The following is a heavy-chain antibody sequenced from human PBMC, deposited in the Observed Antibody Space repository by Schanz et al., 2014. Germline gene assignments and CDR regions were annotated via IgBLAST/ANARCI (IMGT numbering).Heavy chain of an antibody. CDR2: ISDSGDTA. CDR1: GFTFTNYA. Sequence: VQLVDSGGGLVQPGGSLRLSCAASGFTFTNYAMSWVRQAPGKGLEWVSLISDSGDTAYYADSVKGRFTISRDNSNKTVDLQMNSLRAEDTALYYCVRDELLWFGEVLSLDYWGQGALVTVSS. CDR3: VRDELLWFGEVLSLDY. J-gene: IGHJ4*02. V-gene: IGHV3-23*04. D-gene: IGHD3-10*01.